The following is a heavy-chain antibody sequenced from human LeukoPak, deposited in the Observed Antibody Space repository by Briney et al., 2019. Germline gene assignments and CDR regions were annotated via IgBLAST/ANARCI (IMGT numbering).Heavy chain of an antibody. CDR2: INPNSGGT. J-gene: IGHJ5*02. CDR3: ARDQRWLQPSWFDP. Sequence: ASVKVSCKTSGYTFTDFYLHWVRQAPGQGLEWMGWINPNSGGTNYAQKFQGRVTMTRDTSISTAYMELSRLRSDDTAVYYCARDQRWLQPSWFDPWGQGTLVTVSS. D-gene: IGHD5-24*01. V-gene: IGHV1-2*02. CDR1: GYTFTDFY.